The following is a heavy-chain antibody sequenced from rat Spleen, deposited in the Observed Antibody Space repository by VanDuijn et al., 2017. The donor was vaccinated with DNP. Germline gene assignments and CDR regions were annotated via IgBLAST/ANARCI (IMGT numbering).Heavy chain of an antibody. Sequence: QVQLKESGPGLVQPSRTLSLTCTVSGFSLTSYGVSWVRQPPGKGLEWMGVIWNNGGTRYNSALKSRLTISRDTSKSQVYLKMNSLQAEDIAIYYCARGGGTYPDYFVMDVWGQGTSVTVSS. CDR2: IWNNGGT. V-gene: IGHV2-13*01. J-gene: IGHJ4*01. CDR1: GFSLTSYG. CDR3: ARGGGTYPDYFVMDV. D-gene: IGHD4-3*01.